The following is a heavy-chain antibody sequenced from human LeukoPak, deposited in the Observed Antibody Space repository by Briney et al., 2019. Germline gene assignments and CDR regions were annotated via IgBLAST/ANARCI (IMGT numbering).Heavy chain of an antibody. CDR1: GFIFSSYS. CDR2: ISSSSSTI. CDR3: ASSTPGGYDFK. Sequence: AGGSLRLSCAASGFIFSSYSMNWVRQAPGKGLEWVSYISSSSSTIYYADSVKGRFTISRDNAKKSLYLQMNSLRAEDTAVYYCASSTPGGYDFKWGQGTLVTVSS. D-gene: IGHD5-12*01. J-gene: IGHJ4*02. V-gene: IGHV3-48*01.